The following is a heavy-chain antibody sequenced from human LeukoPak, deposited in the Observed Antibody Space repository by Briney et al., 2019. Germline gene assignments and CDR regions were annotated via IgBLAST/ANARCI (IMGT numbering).Heavy chain of an antibody. CDR3: ARESAAGNDY. CDR2: ISSSSSYI. CDR1: GFTFSSNW. D-gene: IGHD6-13*01. J-gene: IGHJ4*02. Sequence: PGGSLRLSCAASGFTFSSNWMNWVRQAPGKGLEWVSSISSSSSYIYYADSVKGRFTISRDNAKNSLYLQMNSLRAEDTAVYYCARESAAGNDYWGQGTLVTVSS. V-gene: IGHV3-21*01.